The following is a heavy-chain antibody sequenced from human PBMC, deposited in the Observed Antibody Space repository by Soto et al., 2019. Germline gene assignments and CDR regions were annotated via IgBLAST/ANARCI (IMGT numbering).Heavy chain of an antibody. V-gene: IGHV3-30-3*01. D-gene: IGHD6-13*01. Sequence: PWGSLRLSCAASGFTFISYAIHCFRQSPFKGLEWVAVISYDGSNKYYADSVKGRFTISRDNSKNTLYLQMNSLRAEDTAVYYCATIAAAGQFDYWGQGTLVTVSS. CDR3: ATIAAAGQFDY. CDR2: ISYDGSNK. J-gene: IGHJ4*02. CDR1: GFTFISYA.